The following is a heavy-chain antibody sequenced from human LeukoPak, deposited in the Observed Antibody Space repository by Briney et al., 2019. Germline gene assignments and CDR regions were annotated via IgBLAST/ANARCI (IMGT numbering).Heavy chain of an antibody. CDR2: ISAYNGNT. Sequence: ASVKVSCKASGYTFTSYGISWVRQAPGQGLEWMGWISAYNGNTNYAQKLQGRVTMTTDTSTSTAYMELRSLRSDDTAVYYSARVGYDFWSGYYKTDAFDIWGQGTMVTVSS. D-gene: IGHD3-3*01. CDR1: GYTFTSYG. V-gene: IGHV1-18*01. J-gene: IGHJ3*02. CDR3: ARVGYDFWSGYYKTDAFDI.